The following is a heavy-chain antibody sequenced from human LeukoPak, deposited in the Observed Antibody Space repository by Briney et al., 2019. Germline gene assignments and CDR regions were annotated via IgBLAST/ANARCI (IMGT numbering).Heavy chain of an antibody. V-gene: IGHV4-4*07. D-gene: IGHD3-22*01. CDR2: IYTSGST. CDR3: ARGRTMGSSGYGP. Sequence: PSETLSLACTVSGGSISSYYWSWIRQPAGKGLEWIGRIYTSGSTNYNPSLKSRVTISVDTSKNQFSLKLSSVTAADTAVYYCARGRTMGSSGYGPWGQGTMVTVSS. CDR1: GGSISSYY. J-gene: IGHJ3*01.